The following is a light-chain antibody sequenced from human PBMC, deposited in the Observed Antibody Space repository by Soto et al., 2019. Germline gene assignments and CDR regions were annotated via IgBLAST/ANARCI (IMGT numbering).Light chain of an antibody. CDR2: DVS. CDR1: SSDVGGYNY. J-gene: IGLJ1*01. V-gene: IGLV2-14*01. CDR3: SSYTSSSTL. Sequence: LTQPASVSGSPGQSITISCTGTSSDVGGYNYVSWYQQHPGKAPKLMIYDVSNRPSGVSNRFSGSKSGNTASLTISGLQAEDEADYYCSSYTSSSTLFGTGTKAPS.